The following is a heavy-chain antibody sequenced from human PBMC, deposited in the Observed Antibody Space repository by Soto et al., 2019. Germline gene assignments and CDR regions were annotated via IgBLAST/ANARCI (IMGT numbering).Heavy chain of an antibody. CDR2: IYHSGST. Sequence: SETLSLTCAVSGGSISSGGYSWSWIRQPPGKGLEWIGYIYHSGSTYYNPSLKSRVTISVDRSKNQFSLKLSSVTAADTAVYYCARVAYYDSSGYYFDYWGQGTLVTVS. V-gene: IGHV4-30-2*01. D-gene: IGHD3-22*01. CDR1: GGSISSGGYS. J-gene: IGHJ4*02. CDR3: ARVAYYDSSGYYFDY.